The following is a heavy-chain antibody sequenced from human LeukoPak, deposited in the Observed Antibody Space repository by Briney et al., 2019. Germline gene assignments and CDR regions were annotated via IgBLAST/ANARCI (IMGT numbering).Heavy chain of an antibody. V-gene: IGHV1-24*01. CDR1: GYTFTGYY. CDR3: ATAPILTGYLFDY. J-gene: IGHJ4*02. Sequence: GASVKVSCKASGYTFTGYYMHWVRQAPGKGLEWMGGFDPEDGETIYAQKFQGRVTMTEDTSTDTAYMELSSLRSEDTAVYYCATAPILTGYLFDYWGQGTLVTVSS. D-gene: IGHD3-9*01. CDR2: FDPEDGET.